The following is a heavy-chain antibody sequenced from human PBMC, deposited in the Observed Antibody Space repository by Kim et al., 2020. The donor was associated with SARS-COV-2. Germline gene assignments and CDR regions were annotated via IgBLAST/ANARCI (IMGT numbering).Heavy chain of an antibody. J-gene: IGHJ6*02. Sequence: GGSLRLSCAASGFSLSNYWMYWVRQVPGKGLVWVSRIDSNGSTKTYAGSVKGRFTISRDSATNTLYLQMNSLRAEDTAVYYCEGYYFGMDVWGQGTTVTVSS. V-gene: IGHV3-74*01. CDR1: GFSLSNYW. CDR2: IDSNGSTK. CDR3: EGYYFGMDV.